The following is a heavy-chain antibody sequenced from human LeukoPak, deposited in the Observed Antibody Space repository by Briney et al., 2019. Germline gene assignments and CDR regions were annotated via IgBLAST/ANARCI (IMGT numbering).Heavy chain of an antibody. Sequence: SETLSLTCAVYGGSFSGYYWSWIRQPPGKGLEWIGEINHIGSTNYNPSLKSRVTISVDTSKNQFSLKLSSVTAADTAVYYCARIAAAGTNYYYYYMDVWGKGTTVTVSS. V-gene: IGHV4-34*01. CDR1: GGSFSGYY. D-gene: IGHD6-13*01. CDR3: ARIAAAGTNYYYYYMDV. J-gene: IGHJ6*03. CDR2: INHIGST.